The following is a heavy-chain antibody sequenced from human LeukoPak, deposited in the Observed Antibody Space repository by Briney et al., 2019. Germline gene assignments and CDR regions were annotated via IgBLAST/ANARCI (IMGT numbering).Heavy chain of an antibody. CDR2: IDSGSTST. Sequence: GSLRLSCTASGFIFTDYYMSWVRQAPGKGLEWVSFIDSGSTSTKYADSVKGRFSISRDNAKNTLYLHMNSLRAEDTAVYYCARGRLSSGRYDDWGQGTLVTVSS. CDR1: GFIFTDYY. J-gene: IGHJ4*02. CDR3: ARGRLSSGRYDD. V-gene: IGHV3-11*06. D-gene: IGHD6-19*01.